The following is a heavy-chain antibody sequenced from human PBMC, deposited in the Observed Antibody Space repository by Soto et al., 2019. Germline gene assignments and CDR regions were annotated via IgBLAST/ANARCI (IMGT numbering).Heavy chain of an antibody. V-gene: IGHV4-34*01. CDR2: INHSGST. D-gene: IGHD3-10*01. CDR3: AGGLSYGLGKFEY. Sequence: SETLSLTCAVYGGSFSGYYWSWIRQPPGKGLEWIGEINHSGSTNYNPSLKGRVTISVDTSKNQFSLKLSSVTAADTAVYYCAGGLSYGLGKFEYWGPGTLVTVSS. J-gene: IGHJ4*01. CDR1: GGSFSGYY.